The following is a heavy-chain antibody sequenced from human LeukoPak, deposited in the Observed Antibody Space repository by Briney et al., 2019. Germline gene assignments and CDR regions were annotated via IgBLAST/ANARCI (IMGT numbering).Heavy chain of an antibody. J-gene: IGHJ4*02. CDR1: GGTFSSYA. V-gene: IGHV1-69*06. D-gene: IGHD1-26*01. Sequence: ASVKVSCKASGGTFSSYAISWVRQAPGQGLEWMGGIIPIFGTANYAQKFQGRVTITADKSTSTAYMELSSLRSEDTAVYYCARGPELPGHFDYWGQGTLVTVSS. CDR3: ARGPELPGHFDY. CDR2: IIPIFGTA.